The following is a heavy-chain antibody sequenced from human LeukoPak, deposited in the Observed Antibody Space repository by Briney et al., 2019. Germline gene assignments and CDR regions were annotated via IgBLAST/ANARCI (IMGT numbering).Heavy chain of an antibody. CDR3: AKRLGDPRAFDY. CDR1: GFTFSNYA. CDR2: ISGTSGTI. V-gene: IGHV3-23*01. D-gene: IGHD2-21*02. J-gene: IGHJ4*02. Sequence: GGSLRLSCAAAGFTFSNYAMSWVRQAPGKGLEWVSGISGTSGTINYAAPVKGRFTISRDNSKNTLYLQMNSLRVDDMAVYYWAKRLGDPRAFDYWGQGTLVTVSS.